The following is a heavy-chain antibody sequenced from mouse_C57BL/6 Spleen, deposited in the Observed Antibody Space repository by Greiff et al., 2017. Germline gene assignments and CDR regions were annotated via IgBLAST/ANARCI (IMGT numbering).Heavy chain of an antibody. V-gene: IGHV1-69*01. CDR2: FDPSDSYT. D-gene: IGHD1-1*01. Sequence: QVQLQQSGAELVMPGASVKLSCKASGYTFTSYWMHWVKQRPGQGLEWIGEFDPSDSYTNYNQKFKGKSTLTVDKSSSTAYMQLSSLTSEDSAVYYCARSVVALDYWGQGTTLTGSS. CDR1: GYTFTSYW. CDR3: ARSVVALDY. J-gene: IGHJ2*01.